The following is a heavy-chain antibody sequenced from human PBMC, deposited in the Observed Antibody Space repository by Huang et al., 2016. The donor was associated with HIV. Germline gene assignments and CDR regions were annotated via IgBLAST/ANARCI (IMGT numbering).Heavy chain of an antibody. D-gene: IGHD3-22*01. CDR3: AKEGASSGSEWHLEK. CDR1: GFTFEDYA. V-gene: IGHV3-9*01. Sequence: EVQLVESGGGLVQPGRSLRLSCAASGFTFEDYAMHWVRQTPGKGLELVSGIGWNSGNLCYADSVKGRFTISRDNAKNSLFLQMSGLRVEDTALYYCAKEGASSGSEWHLEKWGQGTLVTVSS. J-gene: IGHJ4*02. CDR2: IGWNSGNL.